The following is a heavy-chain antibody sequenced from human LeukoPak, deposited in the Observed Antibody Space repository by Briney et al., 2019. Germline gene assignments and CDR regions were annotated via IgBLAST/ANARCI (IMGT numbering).Heavy chain of an antibody. J-gene: IGHJ4*02. CDR2: INPSGGST. CDR1: GYTFTSYY. CDR3: ARVPSHILLWFGELLYPYFDY. V-gene: IGHV1-46*01. Sequence: ASVKVSCKASGYTFTSYYMHWVRQAPGQGLEWMGIINPSGGSTSYAQKFQGRVTMTRDTSTSTVYMELSSLRSEDTAVYYCARVPSHILLWFGELLYPYFDYWGQGTLVTVSS. D-gene: IGHD3-10*01.